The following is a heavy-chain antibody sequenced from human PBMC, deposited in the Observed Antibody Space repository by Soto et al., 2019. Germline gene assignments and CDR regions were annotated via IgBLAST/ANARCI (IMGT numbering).Heavy chain of an antibody. CDR2: IIPIFGTA. V-gene: IGHV1-69*06. CDR1: GGTFSSYA. Sequence: VASVKVSCKASGGTFSSYAISWVRQAPGQGLEWMGGIIPIFGTANYAQKFQGRVTITADKSTSTAYMELSSLRSEDTAVYYCARVKGRHYYDSSADDYWGQGTLVTVSS. J-gene: IGHJ4*02. CDR3: ARVKGRHYYDSSADDY. D-gene: IGHD3-22*01.